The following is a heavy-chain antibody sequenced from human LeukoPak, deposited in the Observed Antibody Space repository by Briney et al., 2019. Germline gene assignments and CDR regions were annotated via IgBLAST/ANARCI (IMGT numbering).Heavy chain of an antibody. CDR2: IWNDGSNK. CDR3: ARDYCSSTSCLFDY. V-gene: IGHV3-33*01. Sequence: GRSLRLSCAASGFTFSSYGMHWVRQAPGQGLGWVAVIWNDGSNKYYVDSVKGRFTISRDHSKNTLYLQMNSLRTEDTAVHYCARDYCSSTSCLFDYWGQGTLVTVSS. D-gene: IGHD2-2*01. CDR1: GFTFSSYG. J-gene: IGHJ4*02.